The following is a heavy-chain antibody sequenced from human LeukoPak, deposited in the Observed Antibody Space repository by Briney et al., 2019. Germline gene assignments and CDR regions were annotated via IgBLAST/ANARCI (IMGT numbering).Heavy chain of an antibody. J-gene: IGHJ2*01. CDR1: GGPISSSNW. CDR3: ARKGGDYGDHRDWYFDL. D-gene: IGHD4-17*01. V-gene: IGHV4-4*02. Sequence: SGTLSLTCAVSGGPISSSNWWSWVRQPPGKGLEWIGEIYHSGSTNYNPSLKSRVTISVDKSKNQFSLRLSSVTAADTAVYYCARKGGDYGDHRDWYFDLWGRGTLVTVSS. CDR2: IYHSGST.